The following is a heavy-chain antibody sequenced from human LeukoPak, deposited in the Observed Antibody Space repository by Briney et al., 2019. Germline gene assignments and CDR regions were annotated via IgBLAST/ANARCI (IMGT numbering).Heavy chain of an antibody. D-gene: IGHD7-27*01. Sequence: ASVKVSCKASGYTFTSYDINWVRQATGQGLEWMGWMNPNSGNTGYAQKFQGRVTMTRNTSISTAYMELSSLRSEDTAVYYCARGRWGLTRLYYYYGMDVWDQGTTVTVSS. CDR3: ARGRWGLTRLYYYYGMDV. V-gene: IGHV1-8*01. J-gene: IGHJ6*02. CDR1: GYTFTSYD. CDR2: MNPNSGNT.